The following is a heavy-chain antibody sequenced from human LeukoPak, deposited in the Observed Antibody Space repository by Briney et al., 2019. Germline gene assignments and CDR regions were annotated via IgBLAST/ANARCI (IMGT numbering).Heavy chain of an antibody. CDR1: GFIFNTYA. Sequence: GGSLRLSCAASGFIFNTYAMSWVRQAPGKGLEWVSTIRGSGESTHYADSVKGRFTISRDNSKNTLSLQMNSLRAEDTALYYCARGFVLGAAKNYFDYWGQGALVTVSS. CDR3: ARGFVLGAAKNYFDY. CDR2: IRGSGEST. V-gene: IGHV3-23*01. J-gene: IGHJ4*02. D-gene: IGHD2-21*02.